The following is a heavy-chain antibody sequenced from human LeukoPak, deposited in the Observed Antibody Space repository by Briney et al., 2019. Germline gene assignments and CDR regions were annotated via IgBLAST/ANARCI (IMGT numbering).Heavy chain of an antibody. CDR2: ISGSGGST. CDR1: GFTFSSCA. V-gene: IGHV3-23*01. CDR3: AKRSRLRLGELLDH. Sequence: PGGSLRLSCAASGFTFSSCAMSWVRQAPGKGLEWVSAISGSGGSTYYADSVKGRFTISRDNSKNTLYLQMNSLRAEDTAVYYCAKRSRLRLGELLDHWGQGTLVTVSS. D-gene: IGHD3-16*01. J-gene: IGHJ4*02.